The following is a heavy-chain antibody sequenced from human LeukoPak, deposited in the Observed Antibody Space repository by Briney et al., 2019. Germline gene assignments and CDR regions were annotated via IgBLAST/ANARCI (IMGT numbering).Heavy chain of an antibody. CDR2: INHSGST. CDR3: ARGNFGSSSSHLDY. D-gene: IGHD6-6*01. CDR1: GGSFSGYY. V-gene: IGHV4-34*01. J-gene: IGHJ4*02. Sequence: SETLSLTCAVYGGSFSGYYWSWIRQPPGKGLEWIGEINHSGSTNYNPSLKSRVTIPVDTSKNQFSLKLSSVTAADTAVYYCARGNFGSSSSHLDYWGQGTLVTVSS.